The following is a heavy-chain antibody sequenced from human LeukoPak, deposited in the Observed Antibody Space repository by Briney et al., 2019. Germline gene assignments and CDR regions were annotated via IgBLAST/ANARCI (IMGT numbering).Heavy chain of an antibody. CDR1: GLSFSSYG. Sequence: GGSLGLSCAASGLSFSSYGMHWVRQAPGKGLEWVAFIQYDGSNKFYADSVKGRFTISRDNSKNTLYLQMISLRAEDTAVYYCARSPQEIFDFWGQGTLVTVSS. CDR3: ARSPQEIFDF. J-gene: IGHJ4*02. CDR2: IQYDGSNK. V-gene: IGHV3-30*12.